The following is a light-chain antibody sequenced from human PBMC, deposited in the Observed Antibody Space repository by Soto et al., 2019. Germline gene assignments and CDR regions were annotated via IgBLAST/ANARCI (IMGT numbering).Light chain of an antibody. CDR2: LNSDGSH. CDR1: SGHSSYA. V-gene: IGLV4-69*01. CDR3: QTWGTGIHV. Sequence: QLVLTQSPSAYASLGASVKLTCTLSSGHSSYAIAWHQQQPEKGPRYLMKLNSDGSHSRGDGIPDRFSGSSSGAERYLTISSLQSEDEADYYCQTWGTGIHVFGTGTKVTVL. J-gene: IGLJ1*01.